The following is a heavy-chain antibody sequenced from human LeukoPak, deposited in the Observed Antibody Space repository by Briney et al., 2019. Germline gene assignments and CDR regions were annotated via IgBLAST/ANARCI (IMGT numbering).Heavy chain of an antibody. D-gene: IGHD5-24*01. CDR1: GGTFSSYA. Sequence: ASVNVSCKASGGTFSSYAISWVRQAPGQGLEWMGGIIPIFGTANYAQKFQGRVTITADESTSTAYMELSSLRSEDTAVYYCARSEVATIYYFDYWGQGTLVTVSS. J-gene: IGHJ4*02. CDR2: IIPIFGTA. V-gene: IGHV1-69*01. CDR3: ARSEVATIYYFDY.